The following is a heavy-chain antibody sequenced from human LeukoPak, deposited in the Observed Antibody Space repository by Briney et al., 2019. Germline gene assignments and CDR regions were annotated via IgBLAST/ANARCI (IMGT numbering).Heavy chain of an antibody. Sequence: SGPTLVKPTQTLTLTCSFSGFSLRDRGVGVGWIRQPPGKALEWLALIYWDGDKRYSPSLKSRLTITMDTSKNQVVLTMTNMDPVDTATYYCAHRPGRGIPAPHWGQGTLVTVSS. J-gene: IGHJ4*02. V-gene: IGHV2-5*02. CDR2: IYWDGDK. CDR3: AHRPGRGIPAPH. CDR1: GFSLRDRGVG. D-gene: IGHD2-21*01.